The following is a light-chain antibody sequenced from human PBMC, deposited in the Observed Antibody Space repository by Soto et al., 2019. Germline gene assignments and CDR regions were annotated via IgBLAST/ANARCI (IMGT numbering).Light chain of an antibody. Sequence: IQMAQSPFTLSASVGDRGTITCRASQSISTWLAWYQQKPGKAPKLLIYDASTLESGVPSRISGSGSGTEFTLTISSLQPDDLATYYCQQYNSYPGTFGQGTKVDIK. CDR2: DAS. CDR3: QQYNSYPGT. CDR1: QSISTW. J-gene: IGKJ1*01. V-gene: IGKV1-5*01.